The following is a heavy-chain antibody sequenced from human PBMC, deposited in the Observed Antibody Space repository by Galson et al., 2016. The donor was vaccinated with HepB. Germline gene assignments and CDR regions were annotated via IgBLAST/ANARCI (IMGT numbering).Heavy chain of an antibody. CDR1: GFTVSTYG. CDR2: IRRTGEST. CDR3: VKAGGYPAD. J-gene: IGHJ4*02. D-gene: IGHD6-25*01. Sequence: SLRLSCAVSGFTVSTYGMSWVRQAPGKGLEWVSGIRRTGESTDYADSVKGRFTISRDNSKNTLYLQMNSLGAEDTAVYYCVKAGGYPADWGQGTMVTVSS. V-gene: IGHV3-23*01.